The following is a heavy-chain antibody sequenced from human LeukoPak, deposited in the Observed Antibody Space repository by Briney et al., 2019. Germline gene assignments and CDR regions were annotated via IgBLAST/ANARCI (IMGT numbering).Heavy chain of an antibody. V-gene: IGHV1-8*02. Sequence: ASVKVSCKASGYTFTGYYMHWVRQATGQGLEWMGWMNPNSGNTGYAQKFQGRVTMTRSTSISTAYMELSSLRSEDTTVYYCARAKGPKKIDYWGQGTLVTVSS. CDR2: MNPNSGNT. CDR1: GYTFTGYY. CDR3: ARAKGPKKIDY. J-gene: IGHJ4*02.